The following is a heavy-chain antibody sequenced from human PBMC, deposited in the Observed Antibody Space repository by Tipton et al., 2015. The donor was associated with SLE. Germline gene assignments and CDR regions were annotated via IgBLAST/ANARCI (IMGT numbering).Heavy chain of an antibody. CDR2: ISWHSSSI. J-gene: IGHJ6*02. Sequence: SLRLSCTASGFTVSSYGMHWVRQAPGRGLEWVSSISWHSSSIGYADSVKGRFTISRDNAKNSLYLQMNSLRSEDTAAYYCVKDVVAGGADVWGQGTTVTVSS. D-gene: IGHD2-15*01. CDR3: VKDVVAGGADV. CDR1: GFTVSSYG. V-gene: IGHV3-9*01.